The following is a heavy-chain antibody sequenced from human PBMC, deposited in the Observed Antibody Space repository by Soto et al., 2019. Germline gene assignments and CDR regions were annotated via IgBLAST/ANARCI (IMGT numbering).Heavy chain of an antibody. Sequence: PGGSLRLSCAASGFTVSSKYMSWFRQAPGKGLEWVSLIQSGGPTYYADSVKGRFTISRDTSENTLHLQMDSLRAEDTAVYYCARGDVLCDGGRCYGVTLDVWGKGTTVTVSS. V-gene: IGHV3-66*01. J-gene: IGHJ6*04. D-gene: IGHD2-15*01. CDR3: ARGDVLCDGGRCYGVTLDV. CDR1: GFTVSSKY. CDR2: IQSGGPT.